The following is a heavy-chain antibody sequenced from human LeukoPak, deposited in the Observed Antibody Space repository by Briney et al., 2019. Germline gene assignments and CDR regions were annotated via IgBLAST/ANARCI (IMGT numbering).Heavy chain of an antibody. CDR3: TRVRSSSWYDY. V-gene: IGHV3-74*01. J-gene: IGHJ4*02. CDR1: GFTFSTSW. Sequence: GGSLRLSCATSGFTFSTSWMHWVRQAPGKGLVWVSRISGDGTTTTYADSVKGRFTISRDNAKDTLFLQMNSLRVDDTAVYYCTRVRSSSWYDYWGQGALVTVSS. CDR2: ISGDGTTT. D-gene: IGHD6-13*01.